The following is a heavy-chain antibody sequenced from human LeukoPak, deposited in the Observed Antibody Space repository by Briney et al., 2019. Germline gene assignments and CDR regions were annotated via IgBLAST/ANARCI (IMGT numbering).Heavy chain of an antibody. V-gene: IGHV3-23*01. Sequence: PGGSLRLSCAASGFTFSSYAMSWVRQAPGKGLEWVSTIGNSDTSTYYADSVKGRFTISRDNSKNSLYLQMNSLRAEDTAIYYCAKAWDWESNFLFEYWGQGTLVTVSS. D-gene: IGHD1-26*01. CDR2: IGNSDTST. CDR1: GFTFSSYA. J-gene: IGHJ4*02. CDR3: AKAWDWESNFLFEY.